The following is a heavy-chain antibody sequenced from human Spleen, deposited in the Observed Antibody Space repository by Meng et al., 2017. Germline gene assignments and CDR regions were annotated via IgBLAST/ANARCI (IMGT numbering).Heavy chain of an antibody. Sequence: GESLKISCAASGFTFISYDMTWVRQAPGKGLEWVSEISRSGAGTYYADSVRGRFTISRDNSKNTLSLQMNSLRADDTAVYYCAKRAAVADTSYWYFDLWGRGTLVTVSS. V-gene: IGHV3-23*01. CDR3: AKRAAVADTSYWYFDL. D-gene: IGHD6-19*01. J-gene: IGHJ2*01. CDR1: GFTFISYD. CDR2: ISRSGAGT.